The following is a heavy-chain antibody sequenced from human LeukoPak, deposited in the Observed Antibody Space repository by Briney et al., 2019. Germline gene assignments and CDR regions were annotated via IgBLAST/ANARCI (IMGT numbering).Heavy chain of an antibody. Sequence: GGSLRLSCAASGFTLSSYAMSWVRQAPGKGLEWVSYISSSGSTIYYADSVKGRFTFSRDNAKNSLYLQMNSLRAEDTAVYYCAELGITMIGGVWGKGTTVTISS. J-gene: IGHJ6*04. D-gene: IGHD3-10*02. CDR2: ISSSGSTI. V-gene: IGHV3-48*03. CDR1: GFTLSSYA. CDR3: AELGITMIGGV.